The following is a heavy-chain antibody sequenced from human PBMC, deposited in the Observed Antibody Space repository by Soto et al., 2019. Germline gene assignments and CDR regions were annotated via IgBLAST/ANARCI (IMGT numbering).Heavy chain of an antibody. J-gene: IGHJ6*02. CDR3: ARNSPWFPDYYYYGMDV. V-gene: IGHV3-30-3*01. CDR2: ISYDGSNK. Sequence: GGSLRLSCAASGFTFSSYAMSWVRQAPGKGLEWVAVISYDGSNKYYADSVKGRFTISRDNSKNTLYLQMNSLRAEDTAVYYCARNSPWFPDYYYYGMDVWGQGTTVTVSS. CDR1: GFTFSSYA. D-gene: IGHD3-10*01.